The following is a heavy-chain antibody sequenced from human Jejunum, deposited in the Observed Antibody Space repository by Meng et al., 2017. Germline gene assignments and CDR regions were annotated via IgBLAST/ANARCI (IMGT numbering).Heavy chain of an antibody. V-gene: IGHV4-39*07. J-gene: IGHJ4*02. D-gene: IGHD1-1*01. Sequence: SDTLSPTCTVAGAFIRGSSYYWGWIRQTQAKGLEWIGSLYFGGSLYYNPSLKSPVTISVDTSKTQFSLSMTSVTAADRAVYYCARGEPLARYFDNWGQGTLVTVSS. CDR3: ARGEPLARYFDN. CDR2: LYFGGSL. CDR1: GAFIRGSSYY.